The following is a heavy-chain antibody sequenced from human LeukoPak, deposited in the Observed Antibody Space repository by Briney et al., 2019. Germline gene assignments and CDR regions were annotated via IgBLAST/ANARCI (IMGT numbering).Heavy chain of an antibody. D-gene: IGHD3-10*01. CDR3: LTMVRGAFDY. J-gene: IGHJ4*02. V-gene: IGHV1-8*01. CDR2: MNPNSGNT. Sequence: GASVNVSCTASVYTFTSYDINWVRQATGQGLEWMGWMNPNSGNTGYAQKFQGRVTMTRNTSISTAYMELSSLRSEDTAVYYCLTMVRGAFDYWGQGTLVTVSS. CDR1: VYTFTSYD.